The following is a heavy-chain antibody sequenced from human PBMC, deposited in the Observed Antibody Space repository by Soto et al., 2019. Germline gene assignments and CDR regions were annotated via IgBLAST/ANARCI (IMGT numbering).Heavy chain of an antibody. CDR2: ISPDGSAM. J-gene: IGHJ6*02. D-gene: IGHD1-20*01. Sequence: PGGSLRLSCAGSGLAFSSHWMSWVRQAPGKGLEWVANISPDGSAMSYVDSVQDRFTITRDNAKNSLFLQMNSLRAEDTAVYYCVKGGLTGTRPDTYYYYGLDVWGQGTTVTVSS. V-gene: IGHV3-7*01. CDR1: GLAFSSHW. CDR3: VKGGLTGTRPDTYYYYGLDV.